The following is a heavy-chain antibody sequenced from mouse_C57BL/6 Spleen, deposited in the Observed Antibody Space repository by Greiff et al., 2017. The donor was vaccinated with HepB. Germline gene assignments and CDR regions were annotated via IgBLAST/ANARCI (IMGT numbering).Heavy chain of an antibody. CDR1: GYTFTSYW. J-gene: IGHJ2*01. V-gene: IGHV1-52*01. CDR3: ARNPIYDGYFDY. Sequence: QVHVKQPGAELVRPGSSVKLSCKASGYTFTSYWMHWVKQRPIQGLEWIGNIDPSDSETHYNQKFKDKATLTVDKSSSTAYMQLSSLTSEDSAVYYCARNPIYDGYFDYWGQGTTLTVSS. D-gene: IGHD2-3*01. CDR2: IDPSDSET.